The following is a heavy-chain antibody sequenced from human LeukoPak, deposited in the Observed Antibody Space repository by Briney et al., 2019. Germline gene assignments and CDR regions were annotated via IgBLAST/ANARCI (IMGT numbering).Heavy chain of an antibody. D-gene: IGHD6-25*01. V-gene: IGHV4-39*02. CDR2: VYYGRSP. CDR1: GDSISRSTYY. CDR3: ARSSGTGTFSY. Sequence: NASETLSLTCTVSGDSISRSTYYWAWIRQPPGKGLEWIGSVYYGRSPYFNPSLESLATISVDTSKNHFSLKMSSVTAADTAVYYCARSSGTGTFSYWGQGTLVTVSS. J-gene: IGHJ4*02.